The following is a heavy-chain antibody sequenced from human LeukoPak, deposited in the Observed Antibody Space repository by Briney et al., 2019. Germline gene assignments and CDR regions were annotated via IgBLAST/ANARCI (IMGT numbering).Heavy chain of an antibody. CDR2: IYYRGST. D-gene: IGHD3-22*01. CDR3: ARQQRQLASGYFDY. CDR1: GGSISSGIYY. V-gene: IGHV4-39*07. Sequence: WETLSLTCTVSGGSISSGIYYWGWIRQPPGKGLEWIGSIYYRGSTSYNASLKSRVTISVDTSKNQFSLKLTSVTAADTAVYYCARQQRQLASGYFDYWGQGALVTVSS. J-gene: IGHJ4*02.